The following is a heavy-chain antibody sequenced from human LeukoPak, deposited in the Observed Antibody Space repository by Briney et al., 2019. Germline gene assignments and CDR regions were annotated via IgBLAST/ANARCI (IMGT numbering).Heavy chain of an antibody. Sequence: PGGSLRLSCAASGFTFSSYEMNWVRQAPGKGLEWVSYISSSGSTIYYADSVKGRFTISRDNAKNSLYLQMNSLRAEDTAVYYCAREGGYSSSWYRGCYFDYWGQGTLVTVSS. CDR2: ISSSGSTI. V-gene: IGHV3-48*03. D-gene: IGHD6-13*01. CDR3: AREGGYSSSWYRGCYFDY. J-gene: IGHJ4*02. CDR1: GFTFSSYE.